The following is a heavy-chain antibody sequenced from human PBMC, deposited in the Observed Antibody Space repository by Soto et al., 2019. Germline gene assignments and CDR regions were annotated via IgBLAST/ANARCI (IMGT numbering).Heavy chain of an antibody. D-gene: IGHD6-13*01. CDR1: EFTFSSYA. J-gene: IGHJ5*02. Sequence: GGSLRLSCAASEFTFSSYAMSWVRQAPGKGLEWVSAISGSGGSTYYADSVKGRFTISRDNSKNTLYLQMNSLRAEDTAVYYCAKMSSSGTAGDPWGQGTLVTVSS. V-gene: IGHV3-23*01. CDR2: ISGSGGST. CDR3: AKMSSSGTAGDP.